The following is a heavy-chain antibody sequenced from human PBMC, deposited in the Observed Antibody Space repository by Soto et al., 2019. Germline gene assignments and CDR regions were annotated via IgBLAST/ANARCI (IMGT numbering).Heavy chain of an antibody. D-gene: IGHD2-15*01. V-gene: IGHV1-3*01. J-gene: IGHJ4*02. Sequence: QVQLVQSGAEVKKPGASVKVSCKASGYTFTSYAMHWVRQAPGQRLEWMGWINAGNGNTKYSQKFQGRVTITRDTSERTAYIELSSLRSEDTAVYYCSRGTKVAATPFEYWGQGTLVTVSS. CDR3: SRGTKVAATPFEY. CDR1: GYTFTSYA. CDR2: INAGNGNT.